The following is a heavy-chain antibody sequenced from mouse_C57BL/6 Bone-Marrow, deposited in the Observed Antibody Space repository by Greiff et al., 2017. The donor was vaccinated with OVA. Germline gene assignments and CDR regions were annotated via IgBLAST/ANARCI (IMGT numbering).Heavy chain of an antibody. D-gene: IGHD3-2*02. Sequence: QVQLQQPGAELVRPGTSVKLSCKASGYTFTSYWMHWVKQRPGQGLEWIGVIDPSDSYTNYNQKFKGKATLTVDTSSSTAYMQLSSLTSEDSAVYYCAREEGDSSGYVDYWGQGTTLTVSS. J-gene: IGHJ2*01. CDR2: IDPSDSYT. CDR1: GYTFTSYW. CDR3: AREEGDSSGYVDY. V-gene: IGHV1-59*01.